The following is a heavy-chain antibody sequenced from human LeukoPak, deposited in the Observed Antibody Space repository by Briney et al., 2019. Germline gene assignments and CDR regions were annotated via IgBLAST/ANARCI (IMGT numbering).Heavy chain of an antibody. CDR1: GGSISSYY. D-gene: IGHD3-3*01. CDR2: IYYSGST. CDR3: ARSTGYDFWSGYFYMDV. V-gene: IGHV4-59*01. Sequence: SETLSLTCTVSGGSISSYYWSWIRQPPGKGLEWIGYIYYSGSTNYNPSLKSRVTISVDTSKNRFSLKLSSVTAADTAVYYCARSTGYDFWSGYFYMDVWGKGTTVTVSS. J-gene: IGHJ6*03.